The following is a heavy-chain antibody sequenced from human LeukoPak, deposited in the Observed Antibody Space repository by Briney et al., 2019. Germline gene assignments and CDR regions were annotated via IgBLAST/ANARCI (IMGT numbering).Heavy chain of an antibody. CDR1: GGTFGSYA. Sequence: SVKVSCKASGGTFGSYAISWVRQAPGQGLEWMGGIIPIFGTANYAQKFQGRVTITADESTSTAYMELSSLRSEDTAVYYCARDRGLRLGELSPRGYYFDYWGQGTLVTVSS. CDR3: ARDRGLRLGELSPRGYYFDY. J-gene: IGHJ4*02. D-gene: IGHD3-16*02. V-gene: IGHV1-69*13. CDR2: IIPIFGTA.